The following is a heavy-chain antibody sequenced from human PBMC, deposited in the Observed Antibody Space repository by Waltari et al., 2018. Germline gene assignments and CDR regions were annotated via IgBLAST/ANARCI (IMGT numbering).Heavy chain of an antibody. Sequence: QVQLQESGPGLVKPSETLSLTCTVSGGSISSHYWSWIRQPPGKGLEWIGYIYYSGSTNYNPSLKSRVTISVDTSKNQFSLKLSSVTAADTAVYYCARVGRTTYYYGSGPYYFDYWGQGTLVTVSS. V-gene: IGHV4-59*11. D-gene: IGHD3-10*01. J-gene: IGHJ4*02. CDR1: GGSISSHY. CDR2: IYYSGST. CDR3: ARVGRTTYYYGSGPYYFDY.